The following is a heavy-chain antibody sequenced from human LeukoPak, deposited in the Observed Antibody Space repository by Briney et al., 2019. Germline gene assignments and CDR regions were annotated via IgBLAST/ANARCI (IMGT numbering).Heavy chain of an antibody. D-gene: IGHD3-10*01. Sequence: ASVTVSCKASGYTFTNYGISWVRQAPGQGLEWMGWITTYNGDTIYAQKLQGRVSMTRDTSTKTAYMELRSLRSDDTAVYFCARLLYGSARDAFVWGQGTMVTVSS. CDR2: ITTYNGDT. CDR3: ARLLYGSARDAFV. V-gene: IGHV1-18*01. CDR1: GYTFTNYG. J-gene: IGHJ3*01.